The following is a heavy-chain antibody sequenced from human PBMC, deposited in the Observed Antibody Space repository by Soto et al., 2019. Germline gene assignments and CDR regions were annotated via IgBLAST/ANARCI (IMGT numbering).Heavy chain of an antibody. CDR3: AGLDVMVTTVTYYYYGMDV. CDR1: CGSISSSIYY. Sequence: SETLSLTCTVSCGSISSSIYYWGWIRQPPGKGLDWIGSIYYSGSTYYNPSLKSRVTISVDTSNNQFPLKLSSVTAADTAVYYCAGLDVMVTTVTYYYYGMDVWGQGTTVTVSS. D-gene: IGHD4-4*01. J-gene: IGHJ6*02. V-gene: IGHV4-39*01. CDR2: IYYSGST.